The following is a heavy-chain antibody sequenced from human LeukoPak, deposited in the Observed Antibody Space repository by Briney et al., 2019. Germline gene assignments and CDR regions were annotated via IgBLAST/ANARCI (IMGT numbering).Heavy chain of an antibody. V-gene: IGHV1-18*01. D-gene: IGHD6-19*01. J-gene: IGHJ4*02. Sequence: ASVRVSCKASGYTFTDYGITWVRQAPAQGLEWLGWVSAYNSNTKYAQKLHGRVTMTTDTSTNTAYMELRSLRSDYTAVYYCARDKPYNSGWYYLDYWGQGTLVTVSS. CDR3: ARDKPYNSGWYYLDY. CDR2: VSAYNSNT. CDR1: GYTFTDYG.